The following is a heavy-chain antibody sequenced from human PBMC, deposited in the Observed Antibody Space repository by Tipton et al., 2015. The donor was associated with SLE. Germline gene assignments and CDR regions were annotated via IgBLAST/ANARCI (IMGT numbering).Heavy chain of an antibody. CDR1: GGSIRSGEYY. J-gene: IGHJ4*02. CDR2: IHVSGAT. Sequence: TLSLTCTVSGGSIRSGEYYWSWFRQHPGKGLEWIGYIHVSGATFYNPSLRSRSAISVDTSQNQFSLRLTSATAADTAIYYCARHPGASFDFWGQGILVTVSS. CDR3: ARHPGASFDF. V-gene: IGHV4-31*03.